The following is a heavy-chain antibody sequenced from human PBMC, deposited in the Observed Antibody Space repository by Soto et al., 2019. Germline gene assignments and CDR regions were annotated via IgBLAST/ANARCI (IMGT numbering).Heavy chain of an antibody. J-gene: IGHJ6*02. D-gene: IGHD6-13*01. CDR2: TYYRSKWYN. V-gene: IGHV6-1*01. Sequence: SQTLSLTCAISGDSVSSNSAAWNWIRQSPSRGLEWLGRTYYRSKWYNDYAVSVKSRITINPDTSKNQFSLQLNSVTPEDTAVYYCARELRPYSSSWYRYYYGMDVWGQGTTVTVSS. CDR3: ARELRPYSSSWYRYYYGMDV. CDR1: GDSVSSNSAA.